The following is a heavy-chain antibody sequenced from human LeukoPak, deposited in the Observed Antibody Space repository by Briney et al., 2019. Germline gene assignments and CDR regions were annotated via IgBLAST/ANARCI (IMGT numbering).Heavy chain of an antibody. D-gene: IGHD5-18*01. V-gene: IGHV1-46*01. CDR1: GYTFTSYY. J-gene: IGHJ6*02. CDR3: ARGLIPDTSMVTTYYYYGMDV. CDR2: INPSGGST. Sequence: ASVKVSCKASGYTFTSYYMHWVRQAPGQGLEWMEIINPSGGSTSYAQKFQGRVTMTRDTSTSTVYMELSSLRSEDTAVYYCARGLIPDTSMVTTYYYYGMDVWGQGTMVTVSS.